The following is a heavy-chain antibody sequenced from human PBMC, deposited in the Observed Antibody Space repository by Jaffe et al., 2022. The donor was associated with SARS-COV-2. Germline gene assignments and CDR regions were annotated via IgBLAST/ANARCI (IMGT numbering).Heavy chain of an antibody. J-gene: IGHJ6*03. CDR1: GYSISSGYY. Sequence: QVQLQESGPGLVKPSETLSLTCTVSGYSISSGYYWGWIRQPPGKGLEWIGSIYHSGSTYYNPSLKSRVTISVDTSKNQFSLKLSSVTAADTAVYYCARVGDYYGSGSWDMDVWGKGTTVTVSS. CDR3: ARVGDYYGSGSWDMDV. V-gene: IGHV4-38-2*02. CDR2: IYHSGST. D-gene: IGHD3-10*01.